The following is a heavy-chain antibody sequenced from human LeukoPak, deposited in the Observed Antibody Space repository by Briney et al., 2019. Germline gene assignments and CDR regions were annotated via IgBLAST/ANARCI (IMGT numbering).Heavy chain of an antibody. J-gene: IGHJ4*02. D-gene: IGHD3-10*01. Sequence: PGGSLRLSCAASGFTFSNAWISWVRQAPGKGLEWVGRIKSKIDGGTTDYAAPVKGRFTVSRDDSKKTLYLQMNSLKTEDTAVYYSVTVAVRGVLWGQGTLVTVSS. CDR1: GFTFSNAW. V-gene: IGHV3-15*01. CDR2: IKSKIDGGTT. CDR3: VTVAVRGVL.